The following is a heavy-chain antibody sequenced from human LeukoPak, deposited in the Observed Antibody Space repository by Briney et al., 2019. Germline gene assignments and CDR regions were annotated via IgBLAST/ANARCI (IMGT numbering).Heavy chain of an antibody. D-gene: IGHD6-19*01. V-gene: IGHV3-30-3*02. CDR3: AKPSYSSGWYYFDY. J-gene: IGHJ4*02. CDR1: GFTFSSYA. CDR2: ISYDGSNK. Sequence: PGGSLRLSCAASGFTFSSYAMHWVRQAPGKGLEWVAVISYDGSNKYYADSVKGRFTISRDNSKNTLYLQMNSLRAEDTAVYYCAKPSYSSGWYYFDYWGQGTLVTVSS.